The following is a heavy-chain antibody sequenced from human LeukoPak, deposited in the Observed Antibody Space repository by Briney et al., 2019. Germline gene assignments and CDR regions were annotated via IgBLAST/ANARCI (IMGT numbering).Heavy chain of an antibody. CDR3: ARNRDGYNSFDY. CDR1: GGSISTYY. CDR2: IYYSGSS. J-gene: IGHJ4*02. Sequence: SETLSLTCTVSGGSISTYYLSWIRQPPGKGLEWIGYIYYSGSSYYNPSLRSRVTISVDTSKNHFSLKLSSVTAADTAVYYCARNRDGYNSFDYWGQGTLVTVSS. D-gene: IGHD5-24*01. V-gene: IGHV4-59*06.